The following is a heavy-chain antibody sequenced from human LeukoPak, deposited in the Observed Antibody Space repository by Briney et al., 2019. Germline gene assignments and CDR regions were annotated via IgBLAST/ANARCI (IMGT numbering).Heavy chain of an antibody. D-gene: IGHD6-19*01. CDR2: INTNTGNP. V-gene: IGHV7-4-1*02. Sequence: ASVKVSCKASGYTFTSYAMNWVRQAPGQGLEWMGWINTNTGNPTYAQGFTGRFVFSLDTSVSTAYLQISSLKAEDTAVYYCARDKALPGIAVAGIIYWGQGTLVTVSS. CDR1: GYTFTSYA. CDR3: ARDKALPGIAVAGIIY. J-gene: IGHJ4*02.